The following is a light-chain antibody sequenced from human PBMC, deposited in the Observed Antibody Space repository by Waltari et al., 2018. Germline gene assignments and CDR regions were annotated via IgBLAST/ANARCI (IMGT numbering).Light chain of an antibody. J-gene: IGKJ4*01. Sequence: EIVMTQSPATLSVSPGERATLSCRASQSVSSNVAWYQQKPGQAPRLLSYGASSRATGSPARVSGSGSGTEFTLTISSLQSEDVAVYYCQQYNNWPLTFGGGTKVEIK. CDR2: GAS. CDR1: QSVSSN. V-gene: IGKV3-15*01. CDR3: QQYNNWPLT.